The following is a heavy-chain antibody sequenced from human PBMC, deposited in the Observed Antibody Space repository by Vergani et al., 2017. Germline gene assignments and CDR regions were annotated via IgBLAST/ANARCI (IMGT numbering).Heavy chain of an antibody. CDR2: INPIDSKI. V-gene: IGHV5-51*01. D-gene: IGHD2-21*01. Sequence: EVMLVQSGAEVKKPGASLKISCKHSESSFISIEIAWVRQMSGKGLQWMGNINPIDSKIAYSPSFQGQAIMSLDKSITTAYLQWRSLKASDTAIYYCTRHVPCGDGACLHFDHWGQGTQVTVSS. CDR3: TRHVPCGDGACLHFDH. CDR1: ESSFISIE. J-gene: IGHJ4*02.